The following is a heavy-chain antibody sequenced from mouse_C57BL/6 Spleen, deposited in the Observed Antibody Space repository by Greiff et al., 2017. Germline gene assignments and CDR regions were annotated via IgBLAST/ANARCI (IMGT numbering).Heavy chain of an antibody. CDR3: AREDDYDGNY. J-gene: IGHJ2*01. Sequence: QVQLQQSGAELVKPGASVKLSCKASGYTFTSYWMHWVKQRPGQGLEWIGMIHPNSGSTNYNEKFKSKATLTVDKSSSTAYMQLSSLTSEDSAVYYCAREDDYDGNYWGQGTTLTVSS. D-gene: IGHD2-4*01. CDR1: GYTFTSYW. CDR2: IHPNSGST. V-gene: IGHV1-64*01.